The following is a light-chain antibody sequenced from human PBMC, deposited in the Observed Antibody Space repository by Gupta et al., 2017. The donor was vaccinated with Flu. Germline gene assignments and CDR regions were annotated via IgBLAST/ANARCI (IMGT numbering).Light chain of an antibody. Sequence: DIVMTQTPLSLSVTPGQAASISCRSSQSLMHSDGMNYFFWYVQKPGQPPQLLIYEGSKRCSGGTDRFSGRAEGNDFTLKSSRGEDEDGAIYYGKQSVNFRTFGQGTXVEVK. CDR3: KQSVNFRT. V-gene: IGKV2D-29*01. CDR1: QSLMHSDGMNY. J-gene: IGKJ1*01. CDR2: EGS.